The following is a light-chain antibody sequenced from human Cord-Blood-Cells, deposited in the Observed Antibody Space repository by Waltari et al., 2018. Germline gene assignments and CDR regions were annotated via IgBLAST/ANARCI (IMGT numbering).Light chain of an antibody. V-gene: IGKV1-39*01. CDR2: DAS. J-gene: IGKJ4*01. CDR1: QSISSY. CDR3: QQSYSTPLT. Sequence: DIRMTQSPSSLSASVGDRVTITCRASQSISSYLNWDQQKPGKAPKLLIYDASSLQSGVPSRFSGSGSGTDFTLTISSLQPEDCATYYCQQSYSTPLTFGGGTKVEIK.